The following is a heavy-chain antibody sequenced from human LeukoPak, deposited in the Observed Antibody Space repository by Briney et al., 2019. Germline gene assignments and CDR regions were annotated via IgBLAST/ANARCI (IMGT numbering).Heavy chain of an antibody. J-gene: IGHJ2*01. V-gene: IGHV4-59*01. CDR1: GGSISSYY. CDR2: IYYDGST. D-gene: IGHD2-15*01. Sequence: SETPSLTCTVSGGSISSYYWSWLRQPPGKGLEWIGYIYYDGSTNYNPSLKSRVSISVDTSKNQFSLKLSSVTAADTAVYYCARGSGSGNWYFDLWGRGTLVTVSS. CDR3: ARGSGSGNWYFDL.